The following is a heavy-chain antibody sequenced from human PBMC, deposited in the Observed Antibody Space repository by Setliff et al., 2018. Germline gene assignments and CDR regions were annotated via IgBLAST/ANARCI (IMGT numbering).Heavy chain of an antibody. CDR2: TYYNGDT. Sequence: NPSETLSLTCTVSGGSLRDSAIFWGWIRQPPGKGLEWIGSTYYNGDTYYNPSLKSRVTMSVDTSRNQFSLKLSSVTAADTALYYCARHVGIRGRGYNYYYYYMDVWGKGTTVTVSS. CDR3: ARHVGIRGRGYNYYYYYMDV. J-gene: IGHJ6*03. V-gene: IGHV4-39*01. D-gene: IGHD3-10*01. CDR1: GGSLRDSAIF.